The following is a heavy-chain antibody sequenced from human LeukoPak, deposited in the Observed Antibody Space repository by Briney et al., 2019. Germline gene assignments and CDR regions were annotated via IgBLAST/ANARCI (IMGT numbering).Heavy chain of an antibody. J-gene: IGHJ6*03. CDR2: IRYDGSSK. CDR3: AKGSGWEASYFYYYMDV. Sequence: GGSLRLSCAASGFTFNSYGIHWVRQAPGKGLEWVAFIRYDGSSKYYVDSVKGRFTISRDNSKNTLYLQMNSLRAEDTAVYFCAKGSGWEASYFYYYMDVWGKGTTVTFSS. CDR1: GFTFNSYG. D-gene: IGHD1-26*01. V-gene: IGHV3-30*02.